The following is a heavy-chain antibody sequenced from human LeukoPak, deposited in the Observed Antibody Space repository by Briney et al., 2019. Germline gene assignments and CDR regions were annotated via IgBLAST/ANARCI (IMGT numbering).Heavy chain of an antibody. V-gene: IGHV3-7*02. CDR3: ARLLSAVDAFDI. Sequence: TGGSLRLSCEASGFTFSSHWMSWVRQAPGRGLEWVANIKQDGSVKNYVDSVKGRFTISRDNSKNTLYLQMNSLRAEDTAVYYCARLLSAVDAFDIWGQGTMVTVSS. D-gene: IGHD2-15*01. CDR2: IKQDGSVK. J-gene: IGHJ3*02. CDR1: GFTFSSHW.